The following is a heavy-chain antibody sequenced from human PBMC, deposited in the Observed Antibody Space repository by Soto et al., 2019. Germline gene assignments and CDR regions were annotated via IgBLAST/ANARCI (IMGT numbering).Heavy chain of an antibody. V-gene: IGHV4-30-2*01. CDR1: GGSISSGGYS. CDR2: IYHSGST. CDR3: ARGYGHYYFDC. D-gene: IGHD1-1*01. Sequence: SETLSLTCAVSGGSISSGGYSWSWIRQPPGKGLEWIGYIYHSGSTYYNPSLKSRVTISVDRSKNQFSLKLSSVTAADTAVYYCARGYGHYYFDCWGQGTLVTVSS. J-gene: IGHJ4*02.